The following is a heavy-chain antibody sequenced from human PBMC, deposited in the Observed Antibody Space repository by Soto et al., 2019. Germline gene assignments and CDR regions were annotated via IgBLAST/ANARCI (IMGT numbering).Heavy chain of an antibody. CDR3: AGGGSAPLFVY. CDR1: GGSFSGYY. Sequence: QVQLQQWGAGLLKPSETLSLTCAVYGGSFSGYYWSWIRQPPGKGLEWIGEINHSGSTNYNPSLKGRVPISVNPSKNRFSLKRGSVTAGDTAVYYCAGGGSAPLFVYWGQGTLVTVSS. D-gene: IGHD1-26*01. CDR2: INHSGST. J-gene: IGHJ4*02. V-gene: IGHV4-34*01.